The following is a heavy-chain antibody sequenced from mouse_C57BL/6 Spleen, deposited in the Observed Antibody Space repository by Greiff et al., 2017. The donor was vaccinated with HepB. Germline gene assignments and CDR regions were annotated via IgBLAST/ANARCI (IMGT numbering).Heavy chain of an antibody. Sequence: VQLQQSGPELVKPGASVKISCKASGYAFSSSWMNWVKQRPGKGLEWIGRIYPGDGDTNYNGKFKGKATLTADKSSSTAYMQLSSLTSEDSAVYFSARWFYYGSSYLFDYWGQGTTLTVSS. D-gene: IGHD1-1*01. CDR2: IYPGDGDT. CDR1: GYAFSSSW. J-gene: IGHJ2*01. CDR3: ARWFYYGSSYLFDY. V-gene: IGHV1-82*01.